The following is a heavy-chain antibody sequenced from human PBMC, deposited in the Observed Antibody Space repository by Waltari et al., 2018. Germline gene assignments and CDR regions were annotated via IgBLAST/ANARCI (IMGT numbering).Heavy chain of an antibody. Sequence: EVQLMESGGGLVQPGGSLRLSCAASGFPFSNYWMHWVRQGPGKGLVWVSRIDSDGSSTSYADSVKDRFTISRDNAKNTLYLQMNSLRAEDTAVYYCARGGYSGYDWRAGGDYWGQGTLVTVSS. CDR1: GFPFSNYW. CDR2: IDSDGSST. D-gene: IGHD5-12*01. CDR3: ARGGYSGYDWRAGGDY. V-gene: IGHV3-74*01. J-gene: IGHJ4*02.